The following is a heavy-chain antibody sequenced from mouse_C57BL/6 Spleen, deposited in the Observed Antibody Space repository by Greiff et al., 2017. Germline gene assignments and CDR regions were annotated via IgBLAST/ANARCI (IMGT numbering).Heavy chain of an antibody. CDR3: TTLSVTPWFAY. V-gene: IGHV14-4*01. CDR1: GFNIKDDY. J-gene: IGHJ3*01. D-gene: IGHD2-2*01. CDR2: IDPENGDT. Sequence: EVQLVESGAELVRPGASVKLSCTASGFNIKDDYMHWVKQRPEQGLEWIGWIDPENGDTEYASKFQGKATITADTSSNTAYLQLSSLTSEDTAVYYCTTLSVTPWFAYWGQGTLVTVSA.